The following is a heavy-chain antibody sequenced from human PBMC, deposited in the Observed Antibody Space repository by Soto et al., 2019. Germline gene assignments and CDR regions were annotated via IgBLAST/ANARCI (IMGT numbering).Heavy chain of an antibody. CDR2: INHSGST. J-gene: IGHJ6*02. V-gene: IGHV4-34*01. Sequence: SETLSLTCAVYGGSFSGYYWSWIRQPPGKGLEWIGEINHSGSTNYNPSLKSRVTISVDTSKNQFSLKLSSVTAAETAVYYCARVFTGSITIFGVVIAPGGMDVWGQGTTVT. D-gene: IGHD3-3*01. CDR1: GGSFSGYY. CDR3: ARVFTGSITIFGVVIAPGGMDV.